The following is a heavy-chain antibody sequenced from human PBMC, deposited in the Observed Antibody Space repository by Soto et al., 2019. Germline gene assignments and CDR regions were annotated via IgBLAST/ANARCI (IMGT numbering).Heavy chain of an antibody. Sequence: QVQLVESGGGVVQPGRSLRLSCAASGFTFSSYGMHWVRQAPGKGLEWVAVISYDGSNKYYADSVKGRFTISRDNSKNTLYLQMNSLRAEDTAVYYCARDSTTYGDYDYWGQGTLVTVSS. D-gene: IGHD4-17*01. J-gene: IGHJ4*02. V-gene: IGHV3-30*03. CDR2: ISYDGSNK. CDR1: GFTFSSYG. CDR3: ARDSTTYGDYDY.